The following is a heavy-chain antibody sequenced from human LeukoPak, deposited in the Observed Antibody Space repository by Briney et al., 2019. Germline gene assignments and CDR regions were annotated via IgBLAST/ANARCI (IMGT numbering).Heavy chain of an antibody. CDR1: GGSISSYY. J-gene: IGHJ6*02. V-gene: IGHV4-59*08. Sequence: SETLSLTCTVSGGSISSYYWSWIRQPPGKGLEWIGYIYYSGSTNYNPSLKSRVTISVDTSKNQFSLKLSSVTAADTAVYYCARHGAYYYDSSGYYYGMDVWGQGTTVTVSS. CDR2: IYYSGST. CDR3: ARHGAYYYDSSGYYYGMDV. D-gene: IGHD3-22*01.